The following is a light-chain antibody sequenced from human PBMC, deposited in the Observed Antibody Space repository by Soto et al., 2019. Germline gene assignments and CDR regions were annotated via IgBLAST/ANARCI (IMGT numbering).Light chain of an antibody. Sequence: EIQMTQSPSSLSASVGDRVTITCRASQSISRNLNWYQQKPGKAPKFLIYTASSLQSGVPSRFSGSGSGTDFTLTISSLQAEDFGTYYCQQSYKTPLTFGGGTKVEIK. CDR1: QSISRN. CDR3: QQSYKTPLT. V-gene: IGKV1-39*01. J-gene: IGKJ4*01. CDR2: TAS.